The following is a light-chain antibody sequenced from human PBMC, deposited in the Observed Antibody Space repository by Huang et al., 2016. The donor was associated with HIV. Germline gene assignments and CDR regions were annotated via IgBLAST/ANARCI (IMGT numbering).Light chain of an antibody. CDR3: QQYNNWPPWT. J-gene: IGKJ1*01. V-gene: IGKV3-15*01. CDR1: QSVSTK. Sequence: EIVMTQSPATLSVSPGERATLSCRASQSVSTKLAWYRQKPGQDPRLLISGASTRATGVPARVSGSGSGTEFTRTISSLQSEDFGVYYCQQYNNWPPWTFGQGTKVEIK. CDR2: GAS.